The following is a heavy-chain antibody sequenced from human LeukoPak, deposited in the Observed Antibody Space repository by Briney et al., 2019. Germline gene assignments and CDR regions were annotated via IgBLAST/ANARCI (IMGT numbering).Heavy chain of an antibody. D-gene: IGHD5-18*01. CDR1: GGSISSGDYY. Sequence: ASETLSLTCTVSGGSISSGDYYWSWIRQPPGKGLERIGYIYYSGRTYYNPSLKSRVTISVDTSKNQFSLKLSSVTAADTAVYYCARGGGYSYGYYFDYWGQGTLVTVSS. CDR2: IYYSGRT. J-gene: IGHJ4*02. CDR3: ARGGGYSYGYYFDY. V-gene: IGHV4-30-4*01.